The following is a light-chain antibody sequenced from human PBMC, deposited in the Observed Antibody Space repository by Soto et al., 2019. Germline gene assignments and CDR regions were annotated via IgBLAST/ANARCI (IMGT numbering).Light chain of an antibody. Sequence: EIVLTQSPGTLSLSPGEGATLSCRASQSVGGSFLAWYQQKPGQAPRLLIHATSSRATGIPDRFSGSGSVTDFTLSITRLEPADFAVYYCQQYGGSPMYTFGQGTKLEIK. CDR1: QSVGGSF. CDR2: ATS. J-gene: IGKJ2*01. V-gene: IGKV3-20*01. CDR3: QQYGGSPMYT.